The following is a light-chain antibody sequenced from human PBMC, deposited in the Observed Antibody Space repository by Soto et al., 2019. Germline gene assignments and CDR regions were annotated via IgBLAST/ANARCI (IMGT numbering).Light chain of an antibody. V-gene: IGKV1-6*01. CDR1: QGIGND. Sequence: AIQVTQSPSSLSASVGDRVTISCRASQGIGNDLGWYQQKPGKAPKLLIYEASTLQTGVASRFSGSGSGTDFTLTISSLQPEDFATYYCLQDYVYPWTFGQGTTVEVQ. CDR2: EAS. J-gene: IGKJ1*01. CDR3: LQDYVYPWT.